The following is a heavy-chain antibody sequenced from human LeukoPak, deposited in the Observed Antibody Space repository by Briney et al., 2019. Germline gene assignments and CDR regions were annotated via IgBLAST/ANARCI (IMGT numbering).Heavy chain of an antibody. J-gene: IGHJ3*02. CDR2: INPNSGST. V-gene: IGHV1-2*04. CDR3: ARGGITGTTRGPTRLNDAFDI. Sequence: ASVKVSCKASGYTFTGYYMHWVRQAPGQGLEWMGWINPNSGSTNYAQKFQGWVTMTRDTSISTAYMELSRLRPDDTAVYYCARGGITGTTRGPTRLNDAFDIWGQGTMVTVSS. D-gene: IGHD1-20*01. CDR1: GYTFTGYY.